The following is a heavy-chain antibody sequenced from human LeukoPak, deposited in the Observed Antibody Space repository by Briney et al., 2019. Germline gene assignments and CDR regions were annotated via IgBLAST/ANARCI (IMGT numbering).Heavy chain of an antibody. Sequence: GESLKISCKGSAVTFDNYWIGWVRQLPGKGLDWMGIIYPGDSETRYSPSFQGQVTMSVDKSINTAYLHWGSLKASDTAIYFCARLSTRLLDHWGQGTRVTVSS. D-gene: IGHD3-3*01. CDR3: ARLSTRLLDH. V-gene: IGHV5-51*01. CDR1: AVTFDNYW. J-gene: IGHJ4*02. CDR2: IYPGDSET.